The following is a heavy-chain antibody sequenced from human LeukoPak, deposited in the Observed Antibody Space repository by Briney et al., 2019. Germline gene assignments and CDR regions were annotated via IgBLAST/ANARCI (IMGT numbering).Heavy chain of an antibody. CDR1: GFPFSSYA. V-gene: IGHV3-64D*06. CDR2: ISSTGGST. Sequence: GGSLRLSCSASGFPFSSYAMHWVRQAPGKGLEYVSAISSTGGSTFYADSVKGRFTISRDNSKNMIYLQMSSLRPEDTAVYYCLKAPNSGWYSPWFDPWGQGILVTVSS. J-gene: IGHJ5*02. CDR3: LKAPNSGWYSPWFDP. D-gene: IGHD6-19*01.